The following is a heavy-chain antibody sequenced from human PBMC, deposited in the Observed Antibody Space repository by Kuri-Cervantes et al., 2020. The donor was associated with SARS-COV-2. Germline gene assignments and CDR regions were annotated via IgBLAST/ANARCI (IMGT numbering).Heavy chain of an antibody. J-gene: IGHJ6*02. CDR3: ARIPYSYGSPFDYYGTDV. V-gene: IGHV3-33*01. CDR2: IWYDGSNK. Sequence: GESLKISCAASGFTFSSYGMHWVRQAPGKGLEWVAVIWYDGSNKYYADSVKGRFTISRDNSKNTLYLQMNSLRAEDTAVYYCARIPYSYGSPFDYYGTDVWGQGTTVTVSS. D-gene: IGHD5-18*01. CDR1: GFTFSSYG.